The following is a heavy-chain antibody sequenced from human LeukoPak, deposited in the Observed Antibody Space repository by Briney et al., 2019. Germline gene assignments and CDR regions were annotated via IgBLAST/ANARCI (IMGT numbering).Heavy chain of an antibody. CDR2: FHDSEGT. CDR1: GGSISSFY. Sequence: SGTLSLTCTVSGGSISSFYLTWIRQPPGKGLEWIGHFHDSEGTKYNPSLKSRAAISEDTSKNQFSLMVNSVTAADTAVYYCARGDPSGRPGIAFDYWGQGTLVTVSS. V-gene: IGHV4-59*01. CDR3: ARGDPSGRPGIAFDY. J-gene: IGHJ4*02. D-gene: IGHD1-26*01.